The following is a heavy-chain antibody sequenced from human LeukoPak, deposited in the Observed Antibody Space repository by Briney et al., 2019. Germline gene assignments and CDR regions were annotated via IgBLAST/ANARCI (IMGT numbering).Heavy chain of an antibody. V-gene: IGHV4-34*01. CDR1: CGSFCGYY. Sequence: HSETPADICSVYCGSFCGYYWSWIRQPPGEGLEGIGENNHSGSTNYNPSLKSRVTISVDTSKNQPSLKLSSVTAADTAVYYCARGVTLVRGVTYHGGMDVWGQGTTVTVSS. CDR3: ARGVTLVRGVTYHGGMDV. CDR2: NNHSGST. J-gene: IGHJ6*02. D-gene: IGHD3-10*01.